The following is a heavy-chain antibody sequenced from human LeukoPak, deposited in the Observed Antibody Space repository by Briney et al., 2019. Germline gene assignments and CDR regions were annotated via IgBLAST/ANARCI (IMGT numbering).Heavy chain of an antibody. D-gene: IGHD2-2*01. CDR3: ARDLCSTSCYGYLGWFDP. CDR1: GFTFSSYG. Sequence: GGSLRLSCAASGFTFSSYGMHWVRQAPGKGLEGVAVIWYDGSNKYYADSVKGRFTISRDNSKNTLYLQMNSLRAEDTAVYYCARDLCSTSCYGYLGWFDPWGQGTLVTVSS. J-gene: IGHJ5*02. CDR2: IWYDGSNK. V-gene: IGHV3-33*01.